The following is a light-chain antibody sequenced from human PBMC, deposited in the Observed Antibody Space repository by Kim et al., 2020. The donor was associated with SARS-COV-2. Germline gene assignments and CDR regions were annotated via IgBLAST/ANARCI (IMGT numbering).Light chain of an antibody. CDR1: KLEEKF. Sequence: SYELTQPPSVSVSPGQAASITCSGDKLEEKFASWFQQKPGQSPVLVIYEDTKRPSGIPERISGSTSGNTATLTISGTQAMDEADYYCQTWDSSTVVIGGGTQLTVL. J-gene: IGLJ3*02. CDR2: EDT. CDR3: QTWDSSTVV. V-gene: IGLV3-1*01.